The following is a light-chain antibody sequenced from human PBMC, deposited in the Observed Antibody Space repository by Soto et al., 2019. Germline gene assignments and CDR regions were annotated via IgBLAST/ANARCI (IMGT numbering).Light chain of an antibody. V-gene: IGKV3-20*01. CDR1: QSVSSSY. CDR3: QQYGSSPT. J-gene: IGKJ1*01. CDR2: GAS. Sequence: EIVLTQSPGTLSLSPGERATLSCRASQSVSSSYLAWYQHKPGQAPRLLIYGASSRATGIPDRFSGSGSGTDFTFTISRLEPEDFAVYYCQQYGSSPTFGQGTKVEIK.